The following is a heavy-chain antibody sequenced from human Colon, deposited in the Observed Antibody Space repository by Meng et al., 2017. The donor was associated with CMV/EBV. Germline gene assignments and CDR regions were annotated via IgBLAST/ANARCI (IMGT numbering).Heavy chain of an antibody. D-gene: IGHD5-24*01. V-gene: IGHV3-74*03. J-gene: IGHJ4*02. CDR3: ARPRDGYSPFDL. CDR2: LNNDGTYM. CDR1: GFTFSNYW. Sequence: CAASGFTFSNYWMHWVRQAPGKGLVWVARLNNDGTYMTYADSVRGRFSISRDNAQNTVYLQMNRLTADDTAVYYCARPRDGYSPFDLWGQGTLVTVSS.